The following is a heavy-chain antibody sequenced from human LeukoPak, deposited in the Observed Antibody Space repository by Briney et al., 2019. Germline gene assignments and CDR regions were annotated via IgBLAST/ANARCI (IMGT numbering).Heavy chain of an antibody. V-gene: IGHV1-69*13. CDR3: ARTSYSSGWYLSSYFDY. Sequence: GASVKVSCKASGGTFSSYAISWVRQAPGQGLEWMGGIIPIFGTANYAQKFQGRVTITADESTSTAYMELSSLRSEDTAVYYCARTSYSSGWYLSSYFDYWGQGTLVTVSS. J-gene: IGHJ4*02. CDR2: IIPIFGTA. CDR1: GGTFSSYA. D-gene: IGHD6-19*01.